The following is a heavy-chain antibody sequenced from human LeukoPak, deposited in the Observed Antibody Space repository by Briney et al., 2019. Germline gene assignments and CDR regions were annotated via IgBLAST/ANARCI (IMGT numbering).Heavy chain of an antibody. CDR2: SKYDGSSA. CDR1: GFTLKNYW. J-gene: IGHJ5*02. V-gene: IGHV3-74*03. CDR3: AKSDWFDP. Sequence: PGESLRLSCETSGFTLKNYWMSWLRRAPGKGLEWVSRSKYDGSSAMYAESVKGRFNISRDNARGTLYLQMNSLIVDDTAVYYCAKSDWFDPCGRGILVTVSS.